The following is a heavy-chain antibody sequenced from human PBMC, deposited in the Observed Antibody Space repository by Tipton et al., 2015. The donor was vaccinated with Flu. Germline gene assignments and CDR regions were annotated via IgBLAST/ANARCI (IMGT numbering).Heavy chain of an antibody. CDR2: INHSGST. CDR3: ARDDGDYGSESYQYYYGMDV. D-gene: IGHD3-10*01. Sequence: TLSLTCTVSGGSISSSSYYWGWIRQPPGKGLEWIGEINHSGSTNYNPSLKTRVTISVDTSKNQFSLKLSSVTAADTAVYYCARDDGDYGSESYQYYYGMDVWGQGTTVTVSS. J-gene: IGHJ6*02. CDR1: GGSISSSSYY. V-gene: IGHV4-39*07.